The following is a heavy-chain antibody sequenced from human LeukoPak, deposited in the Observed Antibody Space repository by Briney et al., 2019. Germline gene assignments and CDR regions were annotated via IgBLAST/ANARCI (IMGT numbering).Heavy chain of an antibody. CDR2: MNPNSGDT. Sequence: GASVKVSCKPSGYTFTAYNIHWVRQAPGQGLEWMGWMNPNSGDTNYAQNFQGRVTMTRDTSISTAYMELSSLRSDDTAVYFYLRGDGRGYCDYWGQGTPVTVSS. J-gene: IGHJ4*02. CDR3: LRGDGRGYCDY. CDR1: GYTFTAYN. V-gene: IGHV1-2*02. D-gene: IGHD3-10*01.